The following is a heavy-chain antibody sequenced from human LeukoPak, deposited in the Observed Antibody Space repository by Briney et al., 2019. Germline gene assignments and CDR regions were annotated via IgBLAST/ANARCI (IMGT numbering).Heavy chain of an antibody. CDR3: AREKHQRSTSFYYYYGMDV. Sequence: GGSLRLSCAASGFTFSSYEMNWVRQAPGKGLEWVSYISSSGSAIYYADSVKGRFTISRDNAKNSLYLQMNSLRAEDTAVYYCAREKHQRSTSFYYYYGMDVWGQGTTVTVSS. J-gene: IGHJ6*02. CDR1: GFTFSSYE. CDR2: ISSSGSAI. D-gene: IGHD2-2*01. V-gene: IGHV3-48*03.